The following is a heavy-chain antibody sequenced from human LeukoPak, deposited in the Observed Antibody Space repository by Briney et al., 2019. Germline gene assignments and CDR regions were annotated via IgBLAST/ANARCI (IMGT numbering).Heavy chain of an antibody. CDR1: GFTFSSYS. CDR2: ISSSSSYI. J-gene: IGHJ4*02. V-gene: IGHV3-21*01. CDR3: ARGHGYNDY. Sequence: PGGSLRLSCAASGFTFSSYSMNWVRQAPGKGLEWVSSISSSSSYIYYPDSVKGRSTISRDNAKNSLYLQMNSLRAEDTAVYYCARGHGYNDYWGQGTLVTVSS. D-gene: IGHD5-24*01.